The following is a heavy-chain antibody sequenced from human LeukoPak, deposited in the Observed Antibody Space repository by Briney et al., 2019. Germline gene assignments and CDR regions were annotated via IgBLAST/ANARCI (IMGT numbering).Heavy chain of an antibody. CDR1: QYSFSDYA. CDR3: ASGASYTSGSYRY. CDR2: IIPIFGTA. J-gene: IGHJ4*02. V-gene: IGHV1-69*13. D-gene: IGHD1-26*01. Sequence: ASVKVSCTASQYSFSDYAIHWVRQAPGQRLEWMGGIIPIFGTANYAQKFQGRVTITADESTSTAYMELSSLRSEDTAVYYCASGASYTSGSYRYWGQGTLVTVSS.